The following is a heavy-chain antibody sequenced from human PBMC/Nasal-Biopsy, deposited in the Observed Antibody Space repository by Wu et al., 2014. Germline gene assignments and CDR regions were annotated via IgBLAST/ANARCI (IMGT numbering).Heavy chain of an antibody. J-gene: IGHJ4*02. CDR1: GFSFGSSW. Sequence: LRLSCAASGFSFGSSWMHWVRQAPGKGLVWVSRVKTDGTHPTYADSVKGRFTVSTDSVQNTLFLHMNSLTAEDTAVYFCTRDQTSGFDSWGQG. CDR3: TRDQTSGFDS. CDR2: VKTDGTHP. D-gene: IGHD6-19*01. V-gene: IGHV3-74*01.